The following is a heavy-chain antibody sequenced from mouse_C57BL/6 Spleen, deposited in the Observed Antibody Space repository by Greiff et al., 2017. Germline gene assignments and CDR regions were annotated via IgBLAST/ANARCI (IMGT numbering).Heavy chain of an antibody. CDR2: ISSGGSYT. CDR1: GFTFSSYG. J-gene: IGHJ2*01. CDR3: ARPSITTAFDY. V-gene: IGHV5-6*02. D-gene: IGHD1-1*01. Sequence: DVMLVESGGDLVKPGGSLKLSCAASGFTFSSYGMSWVRQTPDKRLEWVATISSGGSYTYYPDSVKGRFTISRDNAKNTLYLQMSSLKSEDTAIYYCARPSITTAFDYWGQGTTLTVSS.